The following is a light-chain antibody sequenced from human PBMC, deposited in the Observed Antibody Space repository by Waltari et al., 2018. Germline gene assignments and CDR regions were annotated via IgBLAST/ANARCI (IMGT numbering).Light chain of an antibody. CDR2: EDK. V-gene: IGLV3-1*01. CDR1: QLGHKF. J-gene: IGLJ3*02. Sequence: SYELTQPPSVSVSPGQTATITCPGDQLGHKFASWYQQKPGQSPVVVNYEDKKRPSGLPERFSGSNSGNAATLTISGTQAVNEADYYCQTWDGTTAVFGGGTKLTVL. CDR3: QTWDGTTAV.